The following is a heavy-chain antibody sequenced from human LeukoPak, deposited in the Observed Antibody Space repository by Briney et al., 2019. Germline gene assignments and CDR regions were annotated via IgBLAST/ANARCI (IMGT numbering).Heavy chain of an antibody. CDR1: GFTFSSYS. J-gene: IGHJ3*02. CDR3: ARGYSSSWTPDAFDI. Sequence: GGSLRLSCAASGFTFSSYSMNWVRQAPGKGLEWVSSISSSSSYIYYADSVKGRFTISRDNAKNSLYLQMNSLRAEDTAVYYCARGYSSSWTPDAFDIWGQGTMVTVSS. V-gene: IGHV3-21*01. CDR2: ISSSSSYI. D-gene: IGHD6-13*01.